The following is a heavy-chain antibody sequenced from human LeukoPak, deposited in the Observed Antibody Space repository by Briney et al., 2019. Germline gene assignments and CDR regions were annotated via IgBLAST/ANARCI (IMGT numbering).Heavy chain of an antibody. CDR1: GYTFTNYA. J-gene: IGHJ4*02. CDR2: INTNTGNP. D-gene: IGHD5-24*01. V-gene: IGHV7-4-1*02. Sequence: ASVKVSCKASGYTFTNYAMNWMRQAPGQGLEWMGWINTNTGNPTYVQGFTGRFVFSLDTSVSTAYLQINSLKAYDTAEYYCARGDGYSPADYWGQGTLVTVSS. CDR3: ARGDGYSPADY.